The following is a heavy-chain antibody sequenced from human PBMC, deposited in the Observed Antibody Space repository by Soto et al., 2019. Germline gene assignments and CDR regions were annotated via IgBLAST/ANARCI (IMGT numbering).Heavy chain of an antibody. CDR3: ARHRPAAAGRTPNWFDP. CDR1: GYSFTSYW. V-gene: IGHV5-51*01. CDR2: IYPGDSDT. Sequence: GESLKISCKGSGYSFTSYWIGWVRQMPGKGLEWMGIIYPGDSDTRYSPSFQGQVTISADKSISTAYPQWSSLKASDTAMYYCARHRPAAAGRTPNWFDPWGQGTLVTVSS. J-gene: IGHJ5*02. D-gene: IGHD6-13*01.